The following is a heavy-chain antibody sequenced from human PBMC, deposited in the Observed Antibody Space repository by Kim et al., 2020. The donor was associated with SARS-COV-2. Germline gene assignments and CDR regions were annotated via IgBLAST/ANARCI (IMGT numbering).Heavy chain of an antibody. J-gene: IGHJ5*02. V-gene: IGHV4-34*01. CDR3: ARGRSLGSSPGRNWFDP. D-gene: IGHD3-10*01. Sequence: LKSRVTISVHTSKNQFSLKLSSVTAADTAVYYCARGRSLGSSPGRNWFDPWGQGTLVTVSS.